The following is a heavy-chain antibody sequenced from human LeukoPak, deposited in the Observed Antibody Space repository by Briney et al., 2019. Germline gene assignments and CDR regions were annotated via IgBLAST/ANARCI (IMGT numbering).Heavy chain of an antibody. J-gene: IGHJ6*02. CDR1: GFTVSSSY. V-gene: IGHV3-53*04. CDR3: ARDHYDSSGYPYYYYGMDV. D-gene: IGHD3-22*01. CDR2: IYSGGST. Sequence: GGSLRLSCAASGFTVSSSYMSWVRQAPGKGLEWVSVIYSGGSTYYADSVKGRFTISRHNSKNTLYLQMNSLRAEDTAVYYCARDHYDSSGYPYYYYGMDVWGQGTTVTVSS.